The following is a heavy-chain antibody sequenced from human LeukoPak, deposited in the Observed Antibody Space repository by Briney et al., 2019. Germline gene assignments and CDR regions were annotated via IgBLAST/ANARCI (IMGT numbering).Heavy chain of an antibody. CDR3: AKDVYGDYGGLDY. V-gene: IGHV3-23*01. CDR2: IRGSDGST. D-gene: IGHD4-17*01. J-gene: IGHJ4*02. CDR1: GFTFSTYA. Sequence: GESLRLSCAASGFTFSTYALSWVRQAPGMGLEWVSSIRGSDGSTYYADSVKGRFAISRDNSKNTLYLQMNSLRAEDTAVYYCAKDVYGDYGGLDYWGQGTLVTVSS.